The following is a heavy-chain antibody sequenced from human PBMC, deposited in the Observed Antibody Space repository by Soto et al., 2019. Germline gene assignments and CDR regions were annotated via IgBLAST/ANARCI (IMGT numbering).Heavy chain of an antibody. CDR3: ARLHWIPSPTYDLSLDY. CDR1: GGSISSYY. J-gene: IGHJ4*02. Sequence: SETLSLTCTVSGGSISSYYWSWIRQPPGKGLEWIGYIYYSGSTNYNPSLKSRVTISVDTSKNQFSLKLSSVTAADTAVYYCARLHWIPSPTYDLSLDYWGQGTLVTVSS. D-gene: IGHD5-18*01. V-gene: IGHV4-59*08. CDR2: IYYSGST.